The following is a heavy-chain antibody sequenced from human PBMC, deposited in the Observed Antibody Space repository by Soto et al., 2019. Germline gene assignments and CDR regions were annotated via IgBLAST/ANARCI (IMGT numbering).Heavy chain of an antibody. V-gene: IGHV4-39*01. Sequence: SETLSLTCTVSGGSISSSSYYWGWIRQPPGKGLEWIGSIYYSGSTYYNPSLKSRVTISVDTSKNQFSLKLSPVTAADTAVYYCARASIVGNWFDPWGQGTLVTVSS. J-gene: IGHJ5*02. CDR1: GGSISSSSYY. CDR3: ARASIVGNWFDP. CDR2: IYYSGST. D-gene: IGHD1-26*01.